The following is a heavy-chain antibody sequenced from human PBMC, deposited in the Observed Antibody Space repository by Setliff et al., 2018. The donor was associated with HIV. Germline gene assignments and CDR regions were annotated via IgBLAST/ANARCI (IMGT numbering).Heavy chain of an antibody. J-gene: IGHJ3*02. Sequence: GASVKVSCKVSGYTLTELSIHWVRQAPGKGLGWMGGFDPQYDKTFYAQKFQGRVTMSEDTSTDTAYMELSSLRSEDTAVYYCATRAYDSRGYLRSRVSGAAFDIWGQGTMVTVSS. CDR3: ATRAYDSRGYLRSRVSGAAFDI. CDR2: FDPQYDKT. CDR1: GYTLTELS. D-gene: IGHD3-22*01. V-gene: IGHV1-24*01.